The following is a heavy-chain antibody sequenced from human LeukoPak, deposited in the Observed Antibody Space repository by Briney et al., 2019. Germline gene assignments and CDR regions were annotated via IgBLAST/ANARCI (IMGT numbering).Heavy chain of an antibody. CDR3: AREDYGVSYCSSTSCYPHDAFDI. D-gene: IGHD2-2*01. V-gene: IGHV3-53*01. CDR2: IYSDNT. J-gene: IGHJ3*02. Sequence: GGSLRLSCTVSGFTVSSNSMSWVRQAPGKGLEWVSFIYSDNTHYSDSVKGRFTISRDNAKNSLYLQMNSLRAEDTAVYYCAREDYGVSYCSSTSCYPHDAFDIWGQGTMVTVSS. CDR1: GFTVSSNS.